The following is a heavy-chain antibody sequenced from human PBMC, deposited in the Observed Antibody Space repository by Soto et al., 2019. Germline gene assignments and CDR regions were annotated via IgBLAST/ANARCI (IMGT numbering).Heavy chain of an antibody. Sequence: ASVKVSCKACGDSFISHYIHWVRQAPGQGLEWMGFINPSGGSATLAQKFQGRVTMTRDTSTSTVYMELTILRSEDAAVYYCARDYLSSKLSLSYFDFWGQGTLVTVSS. D-gene: IGHD2-2*01. J-gene: IGHJ4*02. V-gene: IGHV1-46*01. CDR3: ARDYLSSKLSLSYFDF. CDR1: GDSFISHY. CDR2: INPSGGSA.